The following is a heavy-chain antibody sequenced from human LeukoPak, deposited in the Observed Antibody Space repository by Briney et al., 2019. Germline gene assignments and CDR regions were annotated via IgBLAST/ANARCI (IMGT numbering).Heavy chain of an antibody. V-gene: IGHV4-34*01. D-gene: IGHD1-1*01. Sequence: SETLSLTCAVYGGSFSGYYWSWIRQPPGKGLEWIGEINHSGSTNYNPSLKSRVTISVDTSKNQFSLRLSSVTAADTAVYYCARRKGYVGWFDPWGQGTLVTVSS. CDR2: INHSGST. CDR3: ARRKGYVGWFDP. CDR1: GGSFSGYY. J-gene: IGHJ5*02.